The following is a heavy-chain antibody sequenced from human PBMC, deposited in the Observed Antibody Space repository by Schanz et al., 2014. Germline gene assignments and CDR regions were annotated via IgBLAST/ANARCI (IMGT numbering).Heavy chain of an antibody. Sequence: QLQLVESGGGVVQPGRSLRLSCAASGFPFRSYVMHWVRQAPGKGLEWVAFISYDGNNQYYADSVKGRFTISRDNSKNTLYLQMNSLRAEDTAVYYCARPIYDLWSGSFDYSGQGTLVTVSS. CDR3: ARPIYDLWSGSFDY. J-gene: IGHJ4*02. CDR1: GFPFRSYV. CDR2: ISYDGNNQ. V-gene: IGHV3-30*04. D-gene: IGHD3-3*01.